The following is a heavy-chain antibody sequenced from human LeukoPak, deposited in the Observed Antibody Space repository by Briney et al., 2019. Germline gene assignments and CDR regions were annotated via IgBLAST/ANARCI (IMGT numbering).Heavy chain of an antibody. Sequence: PSETLSLTCTVSGGSISSGSYYWSWIRQPAGKGLEWIGRIYTSGSTNYNPSRKSRVTISVDTSKNQFSLKLSCVTAADTAVYYCARDEGRPWGQGTLVTVSS. V-gene: IGHV4-61*02. J-gene: IGHJ5*02. CDR3: ARDEGRP. CDR1: GGSISSGSYY. CDR2: IYTSGST.